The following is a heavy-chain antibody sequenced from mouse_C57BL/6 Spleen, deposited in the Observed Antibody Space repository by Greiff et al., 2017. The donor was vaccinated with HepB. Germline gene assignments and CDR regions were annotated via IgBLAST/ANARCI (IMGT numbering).Heavy chain of an antibody. CDR3: TNTVVAGNAMDY. V-gene: IGHV14-1*01. J-gene: IGHJ4*01. CDR1: GFNIKDYY. D-gene: IGHD1-1*01. CDR2: IDPEDGDT. Sequence: VQLQQSGAELVRPWASVKLSCTASGFNIKDYYMHWVKQRPEQGLEWIGRIDPEDGDTEYAPKFQGKATMTADTSSNTAYLQLSSLTSEDTAVYYCTNTVVAGNAMDYWGQGTSVTVSS.